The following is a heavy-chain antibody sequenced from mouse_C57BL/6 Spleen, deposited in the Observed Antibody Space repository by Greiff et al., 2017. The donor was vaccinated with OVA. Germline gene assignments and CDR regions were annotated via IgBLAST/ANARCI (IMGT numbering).Heavy chain of an antibody. CDR3: ARSDSKDAVDY. D-gene: IGHD2-5*01. J-gene: IGHJ4*01. CDR2: IDPSDSYT. CDR1: GYTFTSYW. V-gene: IGHV1-69*01. Sequence: QVQLQQPGAELVMPGASVKLSCKASGYTFTSYWMHWVKQRPGQGLEWIGEIDPSDSYTNYNQKFKGKSTLTVDKSSSTAYMQLSSLTAEDSAVYYCARSDSKDAVDYWGQGTSVTVSS.